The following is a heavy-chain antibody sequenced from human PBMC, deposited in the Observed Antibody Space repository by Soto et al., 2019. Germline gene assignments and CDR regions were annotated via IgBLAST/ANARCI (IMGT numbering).Heavy chain of an antibody. V-gene: IGHV3-30-3*01. Sequence: GGSLRLSCAASRITFSKYTMHWIRQTPDMGLEWVASFSYDGASQYYADSLQGRFTVSRDNSKNTVYLDMHSLRPEDTAVYYCAGSYSSDWPFDYWGQGTLVTVSS. CDR2: FSYDGASQ. D-gene: IGHD6-25*01. CDR3: AGSYSSDWPFDY. J-gene: IGHJ4*02. CDR1: RITFSKYT.